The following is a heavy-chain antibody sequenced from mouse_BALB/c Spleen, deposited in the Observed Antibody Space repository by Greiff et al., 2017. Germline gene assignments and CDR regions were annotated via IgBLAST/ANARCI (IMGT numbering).Heavy chain of an antibody. CDR2: ISYSGST. Sequence: EVKLVESGPGLVKPSQSLSLTCTVTGYSITSDYAWNWIRQFPGNKLEWMGYISYSGSTSYNPSLKSRISITRDTSKNQFFLQLNSVTTEDTATYYCARGDGNYDAMDYWGQGTSVTVSS. J-gene: IGHJ4*01. D-gene: IGHD2-1*01. CDR1: GYSITSDYA. CDR3: ARGDGNYDAMDY. V-gene: IGHV3-2*02.